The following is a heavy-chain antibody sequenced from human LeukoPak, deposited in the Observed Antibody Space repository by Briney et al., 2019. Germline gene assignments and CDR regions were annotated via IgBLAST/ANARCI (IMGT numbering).Heavy chain of an antibody. J-gene: IGHJ4*02. Sequence: PGGSLRLSCAASGFTFSSYAMSWIRQAPGKGLEWVSAISGSGGSTYYADSVKGRFTISRDNSKNTLYLQMNSLRAEDTAVYYCAKDRRGWSNHFDYWGQGTLVTVSS. CDR2: ISGSGGST. D-gene: IGHD1-14*01. V-gene: IGHV3-23*01. CDR1: GFTFSSYA. CDR3: AKDRRGWSNHFDY.